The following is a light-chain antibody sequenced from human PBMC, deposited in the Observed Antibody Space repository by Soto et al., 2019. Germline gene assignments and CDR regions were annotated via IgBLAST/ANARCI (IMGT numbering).Light chain of an antibody. Sequence: TPSPGALSLSPSERANLYSRASQSVSNNYLAWYQQKPGQAARPLMYGASNRATGIPDRFSGSGSGTEFTLTISRLEPEDFAVYYCPHYGASPWPFGQGTKADIK. CDR1: QSVSNNY. CDR3: PHYGASPWP. V-gene: IGKV3-20*01. CDR2: GAS. J-gene: IGKJ1*01.